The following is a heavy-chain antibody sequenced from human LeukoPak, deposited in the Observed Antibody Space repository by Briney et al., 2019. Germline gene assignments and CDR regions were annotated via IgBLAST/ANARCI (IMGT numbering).Heavy chain of an antibody. CDR1: GYTFKDYY. Sequence: ASVKVACKASGYTFKDYYIHWVRQVPGQGLEWMGRMNPDGGRTDYAQNFQGRVTMTSDMSIDTAYLDLTRLTSDDTATYFCTRNLVGYDPFDIWGQGTLVTVSS. V-gene: IGHV1-2*02. D-gene: IGHD1-26*01. J-gene: IGHJ3*02. CDR2: MNPDGGRT. CDR3: TRNLVGYDPFDI.